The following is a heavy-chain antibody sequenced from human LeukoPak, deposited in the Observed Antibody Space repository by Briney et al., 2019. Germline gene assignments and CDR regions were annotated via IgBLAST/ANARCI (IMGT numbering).Heavy chain of an antibody. V-gene: IGHV4-39*01. D-gene: IGHD3-22*01. CDR1: GGSISSSSYY. J-gene: IGHJ4*02. CDR2: IYYSGST. CDR3: ARPYYYDSSAIDY. Sequence: TSETLSLTCTVSGGSISGGSISSSSYYWGWIRQSPGKGLEWIGSIYYSGSTYYNPSLKSRVTISVDTSKNQFSLKLSSVTAADTAVYYCARPYYYDSSAIDYWGQGTLVTVSS.